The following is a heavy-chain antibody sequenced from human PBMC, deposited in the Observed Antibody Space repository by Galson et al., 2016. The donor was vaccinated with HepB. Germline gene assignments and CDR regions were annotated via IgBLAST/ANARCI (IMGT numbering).Heavy chain of an antibody. J-gene: IGHJ4*02. D-gene: IGHD2-21*02. CDR1: GFTFSTYA. Sequence: SLRLSCAVSGFTFSTYAMSWVRQAPGKGLEWVSGISSRGRTYYGDSVKGRFTISRDNSNDMLYLQMNSLRAEDTAVYYCAKEAYCGGDCWDYFDYWGQGVLVPVSS. CDR2: ISSRGRT. CDR3: AKEAYCGGDCWDYFDY. V-gene: IGHV3-23*01.